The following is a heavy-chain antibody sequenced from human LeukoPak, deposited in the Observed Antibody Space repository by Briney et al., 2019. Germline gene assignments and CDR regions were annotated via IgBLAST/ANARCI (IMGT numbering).Heavy chain of an antibody. CDR1: GFTFTNYW. CDR2: IDPSDSYT. CDR3: ARPDCSGGNCYLLIY. Sequence: GESLKISCKGSGFTFTNYWIGWVRQMPRKGLEWMGRIDPSDSYTDYSPSLQGHVTMSADKSISTAYLQWSSLKASDTAMYYCARPDCSGGNCYLLIYWGQGSLVTVSS. D-gene: IGHD2-15*01. J-gene: IGHJ4*02. V-gene: IGHV5-10-1*01.